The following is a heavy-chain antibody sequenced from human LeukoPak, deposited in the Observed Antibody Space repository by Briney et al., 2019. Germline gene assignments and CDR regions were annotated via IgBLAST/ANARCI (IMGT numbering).Heavy chain of an antibody. V-gene: IGHV4-59*01. Sequence: PSETLPLTCTVSGGSISGYYWTWIRQPPEKGLEWIGYIYYTGSAIYNASLKSRVTISVDTSKNQFSLHLSSVTAADTAVYYCARDDSRDGSNYNYYGTDVWGQGTTVTVSS. D-gene: IGHD5-24*01. CDR2: IYYTGSA. CDR1: GGSISGYY. CDR3: ARDDSRDGSNYNYYGTDV. J-gene: IGHJ6*02.